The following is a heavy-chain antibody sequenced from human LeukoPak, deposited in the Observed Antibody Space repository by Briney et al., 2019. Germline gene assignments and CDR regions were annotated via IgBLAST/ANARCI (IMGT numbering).Heavy chain of an antibody. CDR3: ARQTGSGLFILP. J-gene: IGHJ4*02. CDR2: IYYSGNT. Sequence: PSETLSLACTVSGVSISSSNSYWGWIRQPPGKGLEWIGSIYYSGNTYYNASLKSQVSISIDTSKNQFSLRLTSVTAADTAVYYCARQTGSGLFILPGGQGTLVTVSS. D-gene: IGHD3/OR15-3a*01. CDR1: GVSISSSNSY. V-gene: IGHV4-39*01.